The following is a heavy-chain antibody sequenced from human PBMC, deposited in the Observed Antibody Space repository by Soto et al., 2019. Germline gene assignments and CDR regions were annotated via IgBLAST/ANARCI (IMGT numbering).Heavy chain of an antibody. CDR3: AKPLGSHVVVPATLAY. Sequence: GGCLTLSCAAAGFRFGSYSLEEGREGQGKGLEWVSSISTSGGSTYYADSVKGRFTISRDNSKNTLYLQMNSLRAEDTAVYSVAKPLGSHVVVPATLAYCGQGTLVTVTS. CDR1: GFRFGSYS. CDR2: ISTSGGST. D-gene: IGHD2-21*02. J-gene: IGHJ4*02. V-gene: IGHV3-23*01.